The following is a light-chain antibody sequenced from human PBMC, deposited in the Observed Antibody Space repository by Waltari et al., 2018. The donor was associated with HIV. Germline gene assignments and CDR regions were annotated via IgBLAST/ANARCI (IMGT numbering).Light chain of an antibody. J-gene: IGKJ1*01. Sequence: VLTQYPGTLSVSPGQRATLSCRASQSISGNIAWYQQKPGQAPRLLIFAASTRAPGVPARFSGSGFWTEFTLSITGLQSEDFAIYHCQQYIEWPLTFGQGTKV. CDR2: AAS. CDR3: QQYIEWPLT. CDR1: QSISGN. V-gene: IGKV3-15*01.